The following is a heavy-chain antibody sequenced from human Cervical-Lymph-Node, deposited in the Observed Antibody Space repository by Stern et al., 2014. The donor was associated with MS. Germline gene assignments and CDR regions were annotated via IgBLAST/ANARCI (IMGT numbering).Heavy chain of an antibody. Sequence: QVQLVESGGGVVQPGRSLRLSCAASEFTFSYYAMHWVRQAPGKGLEWVAVISYDGSNKYYADSVKGRFTISRDNSKHTLFLQMNSLRAEDTAVYYCAKDSTRGIRGIVVVETFDYWGQGTLVTVSS. V-gene: IGHV3-30*18. D-gene: IGHD3-22*01. CDR1: EFTFSYYA. CDR3: AKDSTRGIRGIVVVETFDY. J-gene: IGHJ4*02. CDR2: ISYDGSNK.